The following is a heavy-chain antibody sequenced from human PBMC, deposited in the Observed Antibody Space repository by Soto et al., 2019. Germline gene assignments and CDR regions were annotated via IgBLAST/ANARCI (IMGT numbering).Heavy chain of an antibody. J-gene: IGHJ4*02. CDR1: GGSISSFD. CDR2: ISYSGST. CDR3: ARQDTSGYAFDY. D-gene: IGHD3-22*01. V-gene: IGHV4-59*08. Sequence: QVQLQESGPGLVKPSETLSLTCTVSGGSISSFDWNWIRQSPGKGLEWIGYISYSGSTNYNPSLRSRVTLSGDTSKSQFSLKLRSVTAADTAVYYCARQDTSGYAFDYWGQGTLVTVSS.